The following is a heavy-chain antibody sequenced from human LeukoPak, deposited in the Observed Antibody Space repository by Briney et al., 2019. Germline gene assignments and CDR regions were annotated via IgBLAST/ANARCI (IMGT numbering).Heavy chain of an antibody. CDR3: AREGSGGSYYSAFDY. CDR2: IYTSGST. CDR1: GGSISSYY. J-gene: IGHJ4*02. V-gene: IGHV4-4*09. D-gene: IGHD1-26*01. Sequence: SETLSLTCTVSGGSISSYYWSWIRQPPGKGLEWIGYIYTSGSTNYNPSLKSRVTISVDTSKSQFSLKLSSVTAADTAVYYCAREGSGGSYYSAFDYWGQGTLVTVSS.